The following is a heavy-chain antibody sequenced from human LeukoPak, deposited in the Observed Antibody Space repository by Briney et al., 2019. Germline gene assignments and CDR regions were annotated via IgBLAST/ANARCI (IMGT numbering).Heavy chain of an antibody. CDR2: INHSGST. Sequence: PSETLSLTCTVPGASISDYWWSWIRQPAGKGLEWIGEINHSGSTNYNPSLKSRVTISVDTSKNQFSLKLSSVTAADTAVYYCARDYGRRKYCSSTSCYTNWFDPWGQGTLVTVSS. J-gene: IGHJ5*02. D-gene: IGHD2-2*02. V-gene: IGHV4-34*01. CDR1: GASISDYW. CDR3: ARDYGRRKYCSSTSCYTNWFDP.